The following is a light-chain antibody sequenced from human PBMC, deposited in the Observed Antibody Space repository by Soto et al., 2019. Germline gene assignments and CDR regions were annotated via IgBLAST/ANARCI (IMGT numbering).Light chain of an antibody. J-gene: IGLJ1*01. CDR2: DDN. CDR3: GSWDSSLSAYV. CDR1: SSNIGGNS. Sequence: VLAQPPSVPAAPGQKVTISCSGSSSNIGGNSVSWYRQLPGTAPKLLIYDDNKRPSGIPDRFSGSKSGTSATLGITGFQTGDEADYYCGSWDSSLSAYVFGTGTKVTVL. V-gene: IGLV1-51*01.